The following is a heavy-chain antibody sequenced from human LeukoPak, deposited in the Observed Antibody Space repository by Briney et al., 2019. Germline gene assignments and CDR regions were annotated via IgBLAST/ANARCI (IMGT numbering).Heavy chain of an antibody. V-gene: IGHV4-34*01. D-gene: IGHD3-3*01. Sequence: SETLSLTCAVYGGSFSGYYWSWIRQPPGKGLEWIWEINHSGSTNYNPSLKSRVTISIDTSKIQFSLKLRSVTAADTAVYYCARHPYDFRSGPVPDDYWGQGTLVTVSS. CDR3: ARHPYDFRSGPVPDDY. J-gene: IGHJ4*02. CDR2: INHSGST. CDR1: GGSFSGYY.